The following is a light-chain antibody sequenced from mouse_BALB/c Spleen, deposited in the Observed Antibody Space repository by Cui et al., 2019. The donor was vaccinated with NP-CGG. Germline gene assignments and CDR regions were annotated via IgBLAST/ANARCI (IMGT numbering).Light chain of an antibody. J-gene: IGLJ1*01. Sequence: QAVVTQESAITTLPGETVTFTCRSSIGAVTTSNYANWVQEKPDHLFSGLIGGTKNRAPGVPARFSGSLIGDKAALTITGAQTEDEAIYFCALWYSNHWVFGGGTKLTVL. CDR2: GTK. V-gene: IGLV1*01. CDR3: ALWYSNHWV. CDR1: IGAVTTSNY.